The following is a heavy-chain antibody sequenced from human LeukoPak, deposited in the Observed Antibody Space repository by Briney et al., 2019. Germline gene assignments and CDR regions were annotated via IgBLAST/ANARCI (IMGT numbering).Heavy chain of an antibody. J-gene: IGHJ4*02. CDR3: ARLRYSSGQDH. Sequence: KPSETLSLTRTVSGGSISTYYWSWIRQPPGKGLEWIGYIYYSGTTNYNPSLKSRVTISVDTSKNQFSLKLSSVTAADTAVYYCARLRYSSGQDHWGQGTLVTVSS. CDR1: GGSISTYY. CDR2: IYYSGTT. V-gene: IGHV4-59*01. D-gene: IGHD6-19*01.